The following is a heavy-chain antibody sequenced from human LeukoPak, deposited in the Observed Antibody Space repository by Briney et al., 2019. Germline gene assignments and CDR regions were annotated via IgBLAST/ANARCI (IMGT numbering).Heavy chain of an antibody. CDR2: ISYDGSNK. J-gene: IGHJ4*02. CDR1: GFTFSSYG. V-gene: IGHV3-30*03. D-gene: IGHD3-16*02. CDR3: AELSPEDY. Sequence: GGSLRLSCAASGFTFSSYGMHWVRQAPGKGLEWVAVISYDGSNKYYADSVKGRFTISRDNSKNTLYLQMNSLRAEDTAVYYCAELSPEDYWGQGTLVTVSS.